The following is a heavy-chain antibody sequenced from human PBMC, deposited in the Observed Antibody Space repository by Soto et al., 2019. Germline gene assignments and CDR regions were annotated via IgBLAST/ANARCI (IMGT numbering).Heavy chain of an antibody. CDR2: INAGNGNT. Sequence: ASVKVSCKASGYTFTSHAMHWVRQAPGQRLEWMGWINAGNGNTKYPQKFQGRVTITTDTSASTAYMELSSLRSEDTAVYYCARDGVAAAGTSWFDPWGQGTLVTVSS. V-gene: IGHV1-3*01. CDR3: ARDGVAAAGTSWFDP. D-gene: IGHD6-13*01. CDR1: GYTFTSHA. J-gene: IGHJ5*02.